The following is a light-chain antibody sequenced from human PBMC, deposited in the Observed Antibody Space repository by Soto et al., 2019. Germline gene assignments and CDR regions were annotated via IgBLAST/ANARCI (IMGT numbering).Light chain of an antibody. CDR3: QQYNNWPPWNT. CDR1: QSVSSN. J-gene: IGKJ2*01. CDR2: GAS. Sequence: EIVMTQSPATLSVSPGERATLSCRASQSVSSNLAWYQQKPGQAPRLLIYGASTRATGIPARFSGSGSGTEFTLTISSLQSEDFAVYYWQQYNNWPPWNTFGQGTKLEIK. V-gene: IGKV3-15*01.